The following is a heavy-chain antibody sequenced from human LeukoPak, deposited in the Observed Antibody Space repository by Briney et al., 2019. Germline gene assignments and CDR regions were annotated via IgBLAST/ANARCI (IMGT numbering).Heavy chain of an antibody. V-gene: IGHV3-7*03. Sequence: QPGGSLRLSCAASGFSFSSFWMGWVRQTPGKRPEWVANMNIDGSEKYYADSVKGRFSISRDNARNSVYLQLNSLRAEDTAVYYCTRRLDYWGQGTLVTVSS. J-gene: IGHJ4*02. CDR1: GFSFSSFW. CDR2: MNIDGSEK. CDR3: TRRLDY.